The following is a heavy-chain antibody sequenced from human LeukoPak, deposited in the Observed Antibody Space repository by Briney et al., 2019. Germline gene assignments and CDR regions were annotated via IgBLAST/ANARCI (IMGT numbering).Heavy chain of an antibody. CDR3: ARERATLRPFDY. V-gene: IGHV3-64*01. CDR2: ISSNGGST. J-gene: IGHJ4*02. Sequence: GGSLRLSCAASGFTFSSYAMHWVRQAPGKGLEYVSAISSNGGSTYYANSVKGRFTISRDNSKNTLYLQMGSLRAEDMAVYYCARERATLRPFDYWGQGTLVTVSS. D-gene: IGHD1-26*01. CDR1: GFTFSSYA.